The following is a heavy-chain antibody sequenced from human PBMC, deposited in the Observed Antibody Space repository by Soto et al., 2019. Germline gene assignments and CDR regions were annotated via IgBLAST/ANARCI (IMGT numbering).Heavy chain of an antibody. CDR3: ARTAYYYDSSGYYFDC. V-gene: IGHV3-33*01. CDR2: IWYDGRNT. CDR1: GFTFSSYG. J-gene: IGHJ4*02. D-gene: IGHD3-22*01. Sequence: AVGSLRLSCAASGFTFSSYGMHWVRQAPGKGLEWVAVIWYDGRNTYYADSVRGRFTISRDNSKNTLYLQMNSLRAEDTAVYYCARTAYYYDSSGYYFDCWGQGTLVTVSS.